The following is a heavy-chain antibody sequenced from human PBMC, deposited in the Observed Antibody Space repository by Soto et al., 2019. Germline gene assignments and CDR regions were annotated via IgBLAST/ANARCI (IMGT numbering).Heavy chain of an antibody. CDR3: AREGYYDSRGYPYGIDV. V-gene: IGHV3-30-3*01. CDR2: ISFDGSNE. J-gene: IGHJ6*02. D-gene: IGHD3-22*01. CDR1: GFNFSDYV. Sequence: GGSLRLSCTASGFNFSDYVVRWVRQAPGRGLEWMAFISFDGSNEYYADFVKGRFTISRDNSKNMIYLQLNSLRADDAAVYFCAREGYYDSRGYPYGIDVWGQGTTVTVSS.